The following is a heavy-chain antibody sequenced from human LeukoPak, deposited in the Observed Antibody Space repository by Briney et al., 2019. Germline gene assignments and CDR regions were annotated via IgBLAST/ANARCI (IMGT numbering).Heavy chain of an antibody. J-gene: IGHJ4*02. Sequence: GGSLRLSCTASGFTFDKYAMEWVRQAPGKGLEWVAVISANGSNKYYGASVRGRFTSSRDNSKNTIYLQMNDVRPEDTAIYYCARGGHYGSGAMGYFDNWGQGTLVTVSS. V-gene: IGHV3-30*04. CDR3: ARGGHYGSGAMGYFDN. CDR1: GFTFDKYA. D-gene: IGHD3-10*01. CDR2: ISANGSNK.